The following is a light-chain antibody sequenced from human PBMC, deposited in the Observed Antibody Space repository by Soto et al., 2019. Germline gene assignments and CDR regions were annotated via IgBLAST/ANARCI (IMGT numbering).Light chain of an antibody. CDR3: QQYDNLPYT. V-gene: IGKV1-33*01. CDR2: DAS. Sequence: DIQMTQSPSSLSASVGDRVTITCQASQDISNYLNWYQQKPGKAPKLLIYDASNLETGVPSRFSVSGSGTEFTFTISSLQPEDIATYYCQQYDNLPYTFGHGTKLEI. CDR1: QDISNY. J-gene: IGKJ2*01.